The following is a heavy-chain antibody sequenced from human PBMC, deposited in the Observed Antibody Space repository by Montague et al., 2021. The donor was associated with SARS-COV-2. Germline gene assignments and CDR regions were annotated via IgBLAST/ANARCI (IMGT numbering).Heavy chain of an antibody. CDR1: GFTFGDYA. Sequence: SLRLSCAASGFTFGDYAMHWVRQAPGKGLEWVSGISWNSGSIGXXXSXXXRFXISRDNAKNSLYLQMNSLRAEDTALYYCAKDSYYDFWSGYSPGENWFDPWGQGTLVTVSS. CDR3: AKDSYYDFWSGYSPGENWFDP. V-gene: IGHV3-9*01. J-gene: IGHJ5*02. CDR2: ISWNSGSI. D-gene: IGHD3-3*01.